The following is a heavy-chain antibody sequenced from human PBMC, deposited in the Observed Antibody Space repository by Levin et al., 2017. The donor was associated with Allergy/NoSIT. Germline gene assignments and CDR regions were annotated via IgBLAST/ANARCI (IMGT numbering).Heavy chain of an antibody. Sequence: GESLKISCAASGFTFSRYGMHWVRQAPGKGLEWVAIISYDGSNKYYADSVKGRFTISRDNSKNTLYLQMNSLRAEDTAVYYCAKDLEYYYDSSGPVYYHYGMDGWGQGTTVTVSS. V-gene: IGHV3-30*18. J-gene: IGHJ6*02. CDR2: ISYDGSNK. CDR3: AKDLEYYYDSSGPVYYHYGMDG. CDR1: GFTFSRYG. D-gene: IGHD3-22*01.